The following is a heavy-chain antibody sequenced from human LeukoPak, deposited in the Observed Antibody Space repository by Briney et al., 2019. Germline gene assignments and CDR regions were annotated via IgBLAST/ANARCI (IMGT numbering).Heavy chain of an antibody. J-gene: IGHJ4*02. CDR2: IYTSGST. V-gene: IGHV4-4*07. CDR3: ARDRDGYSGYDLSPDY. D-gene: IGHD5-12*01. CDR1: GGSISSYY. Sequence: SETLSLTCTVSGGSISSYYWTWIRQPAGKGLEWIGRIYTSGSTNYNPSLKSRVTMSVDTSKNQFSLKLSSVTAADTAVYYCARDRDGYSGYDLSPDYWGQGTLVTVSS.